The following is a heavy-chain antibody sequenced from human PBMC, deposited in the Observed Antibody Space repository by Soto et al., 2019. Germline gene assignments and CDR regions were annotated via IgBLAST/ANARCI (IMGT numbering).Heavy chain of an antibody. CDR2: VNHSGGRT. V-gene: IGHV1-46*01. Sequence: QVQLVQSGADVKKPGASVKVSCKASGYTLTNYYMHWVRQAPGQGLEWMGIVNHSGGRTSKAQKFKDRVTMTTATSTSTVYMELSSLTSDDTAVYYCARGGQHLVDRWEHTWFDPWGQGTLVTVSS. D-gene: IGHD6-13*01. J-gene: IGHJ5*02. CDR1: GYTLTNYY. CDR3: ARGGQHLVDRWEHTWFDP.